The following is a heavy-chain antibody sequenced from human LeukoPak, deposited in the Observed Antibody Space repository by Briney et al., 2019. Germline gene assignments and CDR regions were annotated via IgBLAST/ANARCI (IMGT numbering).Heavy chain of an antibody. D-gene: IGHD6-13*01. Sequence: GGSLRLSCAASGFTFSSYGMSWVRQAPGKGLEWVSAISGSGGSTYYADSVKGRFTISRDNSKNTLYLQMNSLRAEDTAVYYCARYSSRRYSTDYWGQGTLVTVSS. CDR3: ARYSSRRYSTDY. J-gene: IGHJ4*02. CDR2: ISGSGGST. CDR1: GFTFSSYG. V-gene: IGHV3-23*01.